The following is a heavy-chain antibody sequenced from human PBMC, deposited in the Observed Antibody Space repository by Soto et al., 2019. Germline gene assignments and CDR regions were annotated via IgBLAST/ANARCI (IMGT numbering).Heavy chain of an antibody. CDR3: ARRARPDFYYMDV. V-gene: IGHV3-64*01. J-gene: IGHJ6*03. CDR2: LSSNGVGT. Sequence: EVQLAEAGGGLAQPGGSLRLSCAASGFTLSGYAMYWVRQAPGTGLEYGSGLSSNGVGTYYANSVQGRFTISRDNSKNTVYLQMGSLRPEDMAVYYCARRARPDFYYMDVWGKGTKVTVSS. CDR1: GFTLSGYA. D-gene: IGHD6-6*01.